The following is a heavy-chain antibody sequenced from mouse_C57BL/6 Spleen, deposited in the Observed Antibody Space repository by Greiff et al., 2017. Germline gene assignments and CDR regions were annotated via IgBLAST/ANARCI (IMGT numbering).Heavy chain of an antibody. J-gene: IGHJ3*01. D-gene: IGHD1-1*01. CDR2: IDPEDGDT. CDR1: GFNIKDYY. Sequence: VQLQQSGAELVRPGASVKLSCTASGFNIKDYYMHWVKQTPEQGLEWIGRIDPEDGDTEYAPKFQGKATMTADPSSNTAYLQLSSLTSEDTAVYYCTPTGFAYWGQGTLVTVSA. CDR3: TPTGFAY. V-gene: IGHV14-1*01.